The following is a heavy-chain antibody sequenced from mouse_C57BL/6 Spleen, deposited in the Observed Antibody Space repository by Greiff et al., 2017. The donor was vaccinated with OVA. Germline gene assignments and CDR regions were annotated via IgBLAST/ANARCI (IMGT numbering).Heavy chain of an antibody. D-gene: IGHD2-4*01. CDR3: TEIGYDYEYFDV. CDR1: GYTFTSYW. CDR2: IYPGNSDT. V-gene: IGHV1-5*01. J-gene: IGHJ1*03. Sequence: EVQVVESGTVLARPGASVKMSCKTSGYTFTSYWMHWVKQRPGQGLEWIGAIYPGNSDTSYNQKFKGKAKLTAVTSASTAYMERSSLTNEDSSVYYCTEIGYDYEYFDVWGTGTTVTVSS.